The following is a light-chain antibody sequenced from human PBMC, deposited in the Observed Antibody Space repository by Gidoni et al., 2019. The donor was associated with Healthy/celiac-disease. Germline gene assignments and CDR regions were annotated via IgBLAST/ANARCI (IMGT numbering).Light chain of an antibody. J-gene: IGKJ1*01. CDR1: QSVSSSY. V-gene: IGKV3-20*01. CDR2: GAS. CDR3: QQYGSSPRT. Sequence: EIVLTQSRGTLSLSPGERATLSCRASQSVSSSYLAWYQQKPGQAPRLLIYGASSRATGIPDRFSGSGSGTDFTLTTSRLEPEDFAVYYCQQYGSSPRTFGQGTKVEIK.